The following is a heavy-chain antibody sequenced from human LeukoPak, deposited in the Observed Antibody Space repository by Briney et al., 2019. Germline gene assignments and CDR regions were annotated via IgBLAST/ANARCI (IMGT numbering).Heavy chain of an antibody. J-gene: IGHJ4*02. Sequence: GASVKVSCKASGYTFTSYDINWVRQATGQGLEWMGWMNPNSGNTGYAQKFQGRVTITRNTSISTAYMELSSLRSEDTAVYYCAGDSSGWYESDYWGQGTLVTVSS. D-gene: IGHD6-19*01. CDR1: GYTFTSYD. CDR2: MNPNSGNT. CDR3: AGDSSGWYESDY. V-gene: IGHV1-8*03.